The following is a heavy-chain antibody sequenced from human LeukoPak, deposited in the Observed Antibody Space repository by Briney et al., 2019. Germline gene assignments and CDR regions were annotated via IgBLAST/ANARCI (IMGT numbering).Heavy chain of an antibody. Sequence: SETLSLTCTVSSGSISSYYWSWIRQPPGKGLEWIGYIYYSGSTNYNPSLKSRVTISVDTSKNQFSLKLSSVTAADTAVYYCARVKELYSSGWLTNAFDIWGQGTMVTVSS. J-gene: IGHJ3*02. D-gene: IGHD6-19*01. CDR1: SGSISSYY. CDR2: IYYSGST. CDR3: ARVKELYSSGWLTNAFDI. V-gene: IGHV4-59*01.